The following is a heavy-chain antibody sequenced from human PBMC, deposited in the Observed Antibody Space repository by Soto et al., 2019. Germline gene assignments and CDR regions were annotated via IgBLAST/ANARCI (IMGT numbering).Heavy chain of an antibody. CDR1: GGTFSSYA. V-gene: IGHV1-69*01. Sequence: QVQLVQSGAEVKKPGSSVKVSCKASGGTFSSYAISWVRQAPGQGLEWMGGIIPIFGTANYAQKFQGRVTITADESTSTAYMELSSLRSEDTAVYYCARDRCITGTTGSYYYYGMDVWGQGTTVTVSS. J-gene: IGHJ6*02. CDR2: IIPIFGTA. CDR3: ARDRCITGTTGSYYYYGMDV. D-gene: IGHD1-20*01.